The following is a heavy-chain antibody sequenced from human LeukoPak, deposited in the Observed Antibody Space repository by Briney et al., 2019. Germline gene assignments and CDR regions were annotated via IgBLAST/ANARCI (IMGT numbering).Heavy chain of an antibody. Sequence: HPGGCLRLSCAASGFTFSSYWMSWVRQAPGKGLEWVANIKQDGSEKYYVDSVKGRFTISRDNAKNSLYLQMNSLRAEDTAVYYCARDLYSSSSYFDYWGQGTLVTVSS. V-gene: IGHV3-7*01. CDR2: IKQDGSEK. CDR3: ARDLYSSSSYFDY. J-gene: IGHJ4*02. D-gene: IGHD6-13*01. CDR1: GFTFSSYW.